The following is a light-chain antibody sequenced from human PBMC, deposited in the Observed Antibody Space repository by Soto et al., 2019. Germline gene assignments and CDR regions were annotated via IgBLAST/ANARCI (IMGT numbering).Light chain of an antibody. CDR1: SGHNNYA. CDR2: LDSDGGH. V-gene: IGLV4-69*01. Sequence: QPVLTQSPSASASLGASVKLTCTLSSGHNNYAIAWHQQQPEKGPRYLMKLDSDGGHTKADGIPDRFSGSSSGAGRYLTISSLQSEDEADYYCQTWGADFQVFGTGTKVTVL. J-gene: IGLJ1*01. CDR3: QTWGADFQV.